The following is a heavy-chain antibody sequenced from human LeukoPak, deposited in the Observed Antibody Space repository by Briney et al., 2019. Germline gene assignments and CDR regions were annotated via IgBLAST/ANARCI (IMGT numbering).Heavy chain of an antibody. J-gene: IGHJ4*02. Sequence: TSETLSLTCAVYGGSFSGYYWSWIRQPPGKGLEWIGEINHSGSTNYNPSLKSRVTISVDTSKNQFSLKLSSVTAADTAVYYCARVGGGPLDYWGQGTLVTVSS. CDR3: ARVGGGPLDY. CDR1: GGSFSGYY. V-gene: IGHV4-34*09. CDR2: INHSGST. D-gene: IGHD2-15*01.